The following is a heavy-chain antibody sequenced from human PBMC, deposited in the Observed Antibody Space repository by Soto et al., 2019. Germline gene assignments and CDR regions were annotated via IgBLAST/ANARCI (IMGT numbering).Heavy chain of an antibody. Sequence: SEALSLTSAVSGGSISRSNWWGWGRQPPGKGLEWIGEIYHSGSNNYNPSLKSRVTISVDKSKNQFSLKLSSVTAADTAVYYCARDPFWSGYYRLAFDIWGQGTMVT. CDR3: ARDPFWSGYYRLAFDI. V-gene: IGHV4-4*02. CDR2: IYHSGSN. D-gene: IGHD3-3*01. J-gene: IGHJ3*02. CDR1: GGSISRSNW.